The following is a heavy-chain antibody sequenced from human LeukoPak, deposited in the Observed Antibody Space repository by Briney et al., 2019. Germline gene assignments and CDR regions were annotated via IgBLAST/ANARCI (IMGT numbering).Heavy chain of an antibody. CDR1: GFTFSSYA. Sequence: GGSLRLSCAASGFTFSSYAMSWVRQAPGKGLEWVSAISGSGGSTYYADSVKGRFTISRDNSKNTLYLQMNSLRAEVTAVYYCAKDHTKYYYDSSGYYSYWGQGTLVTVSS. D-gene: IGHD3-22*01. J-gene: IGHJ4*02. V-gene: IGHV3-23*01. CDR3: AKDHTKYYYDSSGYYSY. CDR2: ISGSGGST.